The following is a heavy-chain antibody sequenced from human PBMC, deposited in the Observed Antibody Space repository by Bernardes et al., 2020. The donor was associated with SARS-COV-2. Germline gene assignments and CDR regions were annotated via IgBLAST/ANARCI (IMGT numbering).Heavy chain of an antibody. CDR1: GFTFSSSG. CDR2: ISYDGRNQ. D-gene: IGHD3-10*01. V-gene: IGHV3-30*18. Sequence: GGSLRLSCAASGFTFSSSGMHWVRQAPGTGLAWVAVISYDGRNQYYADSVKGRFTISRDNSKNTLYLQMNSLRAEDTAVYYCAKDQYYYGSGSYPDYWGQGTLVTVS. J-gene: IGHJ4*02. CDR3: AKDQYYYGSGSYPDY.